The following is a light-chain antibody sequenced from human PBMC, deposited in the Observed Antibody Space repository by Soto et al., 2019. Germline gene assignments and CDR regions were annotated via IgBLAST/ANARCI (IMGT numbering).Light chain of an antibody. CDR1: SSDVGGYNY. J-gene: IGLJ1*01. V-gene: IGLV2-14*01. CDR2: DVS. CDR3: SSYTTSSTL. Sequence: SALTQPASVSGSPGQSITISCTGTSSDVGGYNYVSWYQQHPGKAPKLMIYDVSNRPSGVSDRFSGSKSGNTASLTISGLQDEDEAHYYCSSYTTSSTLFGTGTKVTVL.